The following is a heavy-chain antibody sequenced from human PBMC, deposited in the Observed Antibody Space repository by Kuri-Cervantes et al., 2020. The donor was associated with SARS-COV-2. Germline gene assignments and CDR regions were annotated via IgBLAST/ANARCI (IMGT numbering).Heavy chain of an antibody. CDR3: ARDPPGP. J-gene: IGHJ5*02. Sequence: GESLKISCAASGFTFSSYGMNWVRQAPGKGLEWVSSISSSSSYIYYADSVKGRFTISRDNAKNSLYLQMNSLRAEDTVVYYCARDPPGPWGQGTLVTVSS. CDR1: GFTFSSYG. V-gene: IGHV3-21*01. CDR2: ISSSSSYI.